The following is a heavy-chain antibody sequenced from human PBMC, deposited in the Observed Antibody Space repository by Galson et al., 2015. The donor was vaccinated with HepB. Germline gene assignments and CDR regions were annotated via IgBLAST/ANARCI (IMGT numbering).Heavy chain of an antibody. CDR1: GFTFSTHY. CDR2: IKSDGSST. V-gene: IGHV3-74*01. Sequence: SLRLSCAASGFTFSTHYMHWVRQAPGKGLVWVSHIKSDGSSTNYADSVRGRFTISRDNAKNTLYLQMNSLRAEDTAIYYCARSRELGIFYFDYWGQGTLVTVSS. J-gene: IGHJ4*02. CDR3: ARSRELGIFYFDY. D-gene: IGHD7-27*01.